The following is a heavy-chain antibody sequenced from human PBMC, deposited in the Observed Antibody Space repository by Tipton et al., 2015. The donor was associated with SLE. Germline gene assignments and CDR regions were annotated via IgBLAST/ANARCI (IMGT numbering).Heavy chain of an antibody. J-gene: IGHJ4*02. CDR3: AGLDVGITGK. CDR2: IYYSGST. D-gene: IGHD1-20*01. CDR1: GGSISSSSYY. Sequence: TLSLTCTVSGGSISSSSYYWGWIRQPPGKGLEWIGSIYYSGSTYYNPSLKSRVTISVDTSKNQFSPKLSSVTAADTAVYYCAGLDVGITGKWGQGTLVTVSS. V-gene: IGHV4-39*07.